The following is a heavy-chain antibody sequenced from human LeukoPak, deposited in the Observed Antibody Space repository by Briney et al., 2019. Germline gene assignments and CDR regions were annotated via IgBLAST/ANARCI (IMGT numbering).Heavy chain of an antibody. CDR1: GVSVSSSSYY. J-gene: IGHJ4*02. D-gene: IGHD6-6*01. CDR2: VYFSGSS. V-gene: IGHV4-39*07. Sequence: PSETLSLTCSVSGVSVSSSSYYWAWIRQPPGKGLEWIANVYFSGSSYYSRSLKSRVTISIDTSKNQFSLTLNSVTAADTAVYYCARLVPPGSFDYWGQGTLVTVSS. CDR3: ARLVPPGSFDY.